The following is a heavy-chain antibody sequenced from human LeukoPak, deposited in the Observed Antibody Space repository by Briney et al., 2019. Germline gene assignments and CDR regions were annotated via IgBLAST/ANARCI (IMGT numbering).Heavy chain of an antibody. V-gene: IGHV1-69*04. CDR3: ARDLPRSTVVPEDSDY. Sequence: SVNVSYKSSVGTFGIYAISWVGQAPGQGLEGMGRIIPILVISNNAQEFQGRVTTTADKSTSTAYMELSSLRSEDTAVYYCARDLPRSTVVPEDSDYWGQGTLVTVFS. CDR1: VGTFGIYA. J-gene: IGHJ4*02. D-gene: IGHD2-2*01. CDR2: IIPILVIS.